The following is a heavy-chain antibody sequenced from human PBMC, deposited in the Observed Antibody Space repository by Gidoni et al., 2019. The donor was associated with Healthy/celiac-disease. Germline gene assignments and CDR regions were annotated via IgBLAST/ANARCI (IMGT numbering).Heavy chain of an antibody. CDR2: ISSSGSTI. CDR1: GFTFSSYE. CDR3: ASTDSSGWSRSVGGL. D-gene: IGHD6-19*01. V-gene: IGHV3-48*03. J-gene: IGHJ2*01. Sequence: EVQLVESGGGLVQPGGSLRLSCAASGFTFSSYEMNWVRQAQGKGLEWVSYISSSGSTIYYADSVKGRFTISRDNAKNSLYLQMNSLRAEDTAVYYCASTDSSGWSRSVGGLWGRGTLVTVSS.